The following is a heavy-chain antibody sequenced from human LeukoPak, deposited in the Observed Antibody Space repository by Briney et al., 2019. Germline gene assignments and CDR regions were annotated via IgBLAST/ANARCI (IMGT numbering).Heavy chain of an antibody. Sequence: GGSLRLSCVGSGFTFRDYWMTWVRQAPGKGLEWVANIRQDGAEKYDVGPVKGRFTISRDNAKDSLYLQMNTLRTEDTAVYYCTRDLMDYDVSTGLHHYYMDVWGQGTTVTVSS. J-gene: IGHJ6*02. CDR3: TRDLMDYDVSTGLHHYYMDV. D-gene: IGHD3-9*01. CDR2: IRQDGAEK. V-gene: IGHV3-7*01. CDR1: GFTFRDYW.